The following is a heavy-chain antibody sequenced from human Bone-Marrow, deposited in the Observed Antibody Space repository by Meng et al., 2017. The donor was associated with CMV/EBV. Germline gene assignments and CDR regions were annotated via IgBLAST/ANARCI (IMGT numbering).Heavy chain of an antibody. D-gene: IGHD1-26*01. CDR2: IWYDGSNK. J-gene: IGHJ4*02. CDR1: GFTFSSYG. Sequence: SCAASGFTFSSYGMHWVRQAGKGLEWVAVIWYDGSNKYYADSVRGRFTISRDNSKNTLHLQMNSLRAEDTAVYFCVREGSGNGGFDYWGQGALVTVSS. CDR3: VREGSGNGGFDY. V-gene: IGHV3-33*01.